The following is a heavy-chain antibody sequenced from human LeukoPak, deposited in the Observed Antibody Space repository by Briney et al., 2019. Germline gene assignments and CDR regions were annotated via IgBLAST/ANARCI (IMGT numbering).Heavy chain of an antibody. V-gene: IGHV3-48*03. CDR3: ARDRSAFSGYDFFDY. Sequence: GGSLRLSCAASGFTFSSFEMNWVRQAPGKGLGWVSYISNRGSTIYYADSVKGRFTISRDNAKNSLYLQMNSLRAEDTALYYCARDRSAFSGYDFFDYWGQGTLVTVSS. CDR2: ISNRGSTI. J-gene: IGHJ4*02. CDR1: GFTFSSFE. D-gene: IGHD5-12*01.